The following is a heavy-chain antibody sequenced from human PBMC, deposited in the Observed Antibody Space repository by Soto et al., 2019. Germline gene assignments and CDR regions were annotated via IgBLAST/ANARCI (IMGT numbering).Heavy chain of an antibody. CDR3: ARYGWFGELLHYYYYYGMDV. CDR1: GYTXSSYD. V-gene: IGHV1-8*01. Sequence: GXSXKVYFKASGYTXSSYDIDWVRQATGQGLEWMGWMNPNSGNTGYAKKFQGRVTMNRNTSIRTAYMELRSLRSEDTAVHYCARYGWFGELLHYYYYYGMDVWGQGTTVTVSS. CDR2: MNPNSGNT. J-gene: IGHJ6*02. D-gene: IGHD3-10*01.